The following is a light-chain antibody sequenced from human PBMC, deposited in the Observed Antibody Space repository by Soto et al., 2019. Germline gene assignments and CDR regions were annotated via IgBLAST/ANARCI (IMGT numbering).Light chain of an antibody. J-gene: IGKJ5*01. CDR2: DAS. Sequence: EMVLTQSPATLSFSPGERATLSCRASQSVSSYLAWYQQKPGQAPRLLIYDASNRATGIPARFSGSGSGTDFTLTISSLEPEDFAVYYGQQRSNWPPSITFGQGTRLEIK. CDR1: QSVSSY. V-gene: IGKV3-11*01. CDR3: QQRSNWPPSIT.